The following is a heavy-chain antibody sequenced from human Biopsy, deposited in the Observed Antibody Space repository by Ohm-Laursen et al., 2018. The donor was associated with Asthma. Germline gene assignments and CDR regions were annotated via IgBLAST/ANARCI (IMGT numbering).Heavy chain of an antibody. Sequence: PTQTLTLTGSFSGFSLSSSGANVNWIRQPPGKALEWLARIDWEEDKFYSTSLRTRLTISKGSSEDQVVLTMTNMGPVDTATYYCTRHNVYWGPGILVTVSS. V-gene: IGHV2-70*04. CDR1: GFSLSSSGAN. CDR3: TRHNVY. CDR2: IDWEEDK. J-gene: IGHJ4*02. D-gene: IGHD1-14*01.